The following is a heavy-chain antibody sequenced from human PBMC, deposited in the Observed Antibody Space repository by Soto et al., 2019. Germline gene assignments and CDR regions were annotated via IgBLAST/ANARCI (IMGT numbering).Heavy chain of an antibody. J-gene: IGHJ4*02. CDR3: AHSPRITMYDY. D-gene: IGHD3-10*02. CDR1: GFSLSTNGVG. V-gene: IGHV2-5*02. CDR2: IYWDDDK. Sequence: QITLKESGPTLVKPTQTLTLTCTFSGFSLSTNGVGVGWIRQPPGKALEWLALIYWDDDKRYSPSLKSRLTSAKDTTKKRVVLTMTNMDPVDTATYYCAHSPRITMYDYWGQGTLVTVSS.